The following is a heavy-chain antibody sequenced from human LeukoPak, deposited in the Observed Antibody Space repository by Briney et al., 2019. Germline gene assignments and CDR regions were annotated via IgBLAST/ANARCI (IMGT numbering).Heavy chain of an antibody. D-gene: IGHD6-19*01. CDR1: GGSISSGNW. J-gene: IGHJ6*02. CDR2: IYHSGST. Sequence: PSGTLSLTCAVSGGSISSGNWWSWVRQPPGKGLEWIGEIYHSGSTNYNPSLKSRVTISVDTSKNQFSLKLSSVTAADTAVYYCARTLSESYYYYGTDVWGQGTTVTVSS. CDR3: ARTLSESYYYYGTDV. V-gene: IGHV4-4*02.